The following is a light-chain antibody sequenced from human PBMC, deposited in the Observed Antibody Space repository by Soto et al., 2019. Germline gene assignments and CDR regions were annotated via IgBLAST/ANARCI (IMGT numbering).Light chain of an antibody. V-gene: IGKV1-27*01. CDR3: QKYNRALALT. J-gene: IGKJ4*01. CDR1: QGISNY. Sequence: DIQMTQSPSSLSASVGDRVTITCRASQGISNYLAWYQQKPGKVPKLLIYDASTLQSGVPSRFSGSGSGTDFTLTISSLQPEDVATYYCQKYNRALALTFGGGTKVEIK. CDR2: DAS.